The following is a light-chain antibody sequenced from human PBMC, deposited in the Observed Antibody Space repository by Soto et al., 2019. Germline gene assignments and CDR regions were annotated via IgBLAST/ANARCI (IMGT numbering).Light chain of an antibody. CDR2: GNS. CDR3: QSYDSSLLYV. CDR1: SSNIGAGYD. J-gene: IGLJ1*01. V-gene: IGLV1-40*01. Sequence: LTQPPSVSGAPRQRVTISCTWSSSNIGAGYDVHWYQQLPGTAPKLLIYGNSNRPSGVPDRFSGSKSGTSASLAITGLQAEDEADYYCQSYDSSLLYVFGTGTKVTVL.